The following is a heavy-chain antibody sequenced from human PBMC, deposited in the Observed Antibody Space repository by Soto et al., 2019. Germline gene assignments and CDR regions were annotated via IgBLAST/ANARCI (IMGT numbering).Heavy chain of an antibody. V-gene: IGHV1-69*01. CDR3: AAELGSGKVSVV. J-gene: IGHJ6*02. CDR1: GDTFKNYV. Sequence: QVQVVQSGVEVRRPGSSVKVSCKASGDTFKNYVISWVRQAPGQGLEWMGGIIPLFGTTDFAQRFQGRLTITTDESTTTAYMELSRLRSEDTATYYCAAELGSGKVSVVWGQGTTVIVSS. D-gene: IGHD7-27*01. CDR2: IIPLFGTT.